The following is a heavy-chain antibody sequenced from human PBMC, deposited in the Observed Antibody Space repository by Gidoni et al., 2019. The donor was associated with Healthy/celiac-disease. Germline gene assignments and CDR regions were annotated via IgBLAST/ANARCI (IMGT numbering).Heavy chain of an antibody. CDR3: AKDIQYYYDSSGYFNY. D-gene: IGHD3-22*01. CDR2: ISWNSGSI. Sequence: EVQLVESGGGLVQPGRSLRLSCAAYGFTFDDYAMHWVRQAPGKGLEVVSGISWNSGSIGYADSVKGRFTISRDNAKNSLYLQMNSLRAEDTALYYCAKDIQYYYDSSGYFNYWGQGTLVTVSS. CDR1: GFTFDDYA. V-gene: IGHV3-9*01. J-gene: IGHJ4*02.